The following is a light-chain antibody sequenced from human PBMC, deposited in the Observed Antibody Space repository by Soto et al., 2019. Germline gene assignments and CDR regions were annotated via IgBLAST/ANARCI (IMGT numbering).Light chain of an antibody. CDR1: QGISNY. Sequence: DIQMAQSPSSLSASIGDTVTITCRASQGISNYLAWFQQKPGKAPKRLIYDASTLESEVPSRFSGSGSGTDFTLTISSLQPEDFVTYYYQHYNTYPITFGHGTRLEIK. CDR2: DAS. CDR3: QHYNTYPIT. V-gene: IGKV1-16*01. J-gene: IGKJ5*01.